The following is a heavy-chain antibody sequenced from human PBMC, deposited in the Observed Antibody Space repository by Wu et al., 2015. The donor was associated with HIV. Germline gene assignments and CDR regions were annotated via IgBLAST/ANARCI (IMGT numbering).Heavy chain of an antibody. J-gene: IGHJ4*02. D-gene: IGHD1-26*01. V-gene: IGHV1-18*01. CDR3: AREGLGGAPGPPAFDY. CDR2: ISAYNGNT. Sequence: GLEWMGWISAYNGNTNYAQKLQGRVTMTTDTSTSTAYMELRSLRSDDTAVYYCAREGLGGAPGPPAFDYWGQGTLVTVSS.